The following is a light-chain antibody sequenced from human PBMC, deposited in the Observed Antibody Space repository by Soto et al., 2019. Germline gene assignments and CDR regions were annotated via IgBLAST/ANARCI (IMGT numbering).Light chain of an antibody. Sequence: QSALTQPPSASGSPGQSVTISCTGTGSDVASYDYVSWYQQHPGKAPKLIIYEVTKRPSGVPDRFSASKSGTTASLTVSGLQAEDEADYYCSSYADTNHVVFGGGTKLPVL. CDR2: EVT. J-gene: IGLJ2*01. V-gene: IGLV2-8*01. CDR1: GSDVASYDY. CDR3: SSYADTNHVV.